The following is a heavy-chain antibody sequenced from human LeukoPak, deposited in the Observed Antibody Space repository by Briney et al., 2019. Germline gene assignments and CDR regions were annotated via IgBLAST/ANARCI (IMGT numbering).Heavy chain of an antibody. J-gene: IGHJ6*02. CDR3: ARESSMTTVTTSFHYGMDV. V-gene: IGHV4-4*02. CDR2: IYHSGST. D-gene: IGHD4-17*01. CDR1: GGSISSSNW. Sequence: SGTLSLTCAVSGGSISSSNWWSWVRQPPGKGLEWIGEIYHSGSTNYNPSLKSRVTISVDKSKNQFSLKLSSVTAADTAVYYCARESSMTTVTTSFHYGMDVWGQGTTVTVSS.